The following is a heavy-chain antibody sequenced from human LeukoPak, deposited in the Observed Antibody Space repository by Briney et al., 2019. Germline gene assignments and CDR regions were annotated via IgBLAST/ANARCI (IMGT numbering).Heavy chain of an antibody. Sequence: TSETLSLTCTVSGGSISSYYWTWMRQPPGKGLEWIGCIHYSGSTNYNPSLKSRVTMSVDTSKNQFSLKLSSVTAADTAVYYCARDQSYTEVVWDYWGQGTLVTVSS. CDR1: GGSISSYY. J-gene: IGHJ4*02. V-gene: IGHV4-59*12. D-gene: IGHD3-16*02. CDR2: IHYSGST. CDR3: ARDQSYTEVVWDY.